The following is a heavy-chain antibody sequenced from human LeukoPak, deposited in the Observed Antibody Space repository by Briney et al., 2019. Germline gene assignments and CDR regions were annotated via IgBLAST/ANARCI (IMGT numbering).Heavy chain of an antibody. J-gene: IGHJ4*02. Sequence: SETLSLTCAVSGGSISSSSYYWGWIRQPPGKGLEWIGSIYYSGNTYYNPSLKSRLTISVDTSKNQFSLKLSSVTAADTAVYYCARMVGAIYFDYWGQGTLVTVSS. CDR3: ARMVGAIYFDY. V-gene: IGHV4-39*01. CDR2: IYYSGNT. CDR1: GGSISSSSYY. D-gene: IGHD1-26*01.